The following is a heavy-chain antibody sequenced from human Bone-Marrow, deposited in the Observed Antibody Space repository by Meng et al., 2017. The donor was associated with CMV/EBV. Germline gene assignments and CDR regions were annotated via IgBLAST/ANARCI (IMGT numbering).Heavy chain of an antibody. V-gene: IGHV3-11*04. CDR2: ISSSGSTI. CDR1: GGSFSDYY. D-gene: IGHD1-26*01. J-gene: IGHJ3*02. Sequence: LSLTCAVDGGSFSDYYMNWVRQAPGKGLEWVSYISSSGSTIYYADSVKGRFTISRDNAKNSLYLQMNSLRAEDTAVYYCATLPGVGAYGGDAFDIWGQGTMVTVSS. CDR3: ATLPGVGAYGGDAFDI.